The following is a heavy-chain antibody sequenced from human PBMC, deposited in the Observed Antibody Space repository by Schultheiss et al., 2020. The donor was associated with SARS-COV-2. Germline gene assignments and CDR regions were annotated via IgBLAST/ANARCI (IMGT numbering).Heavy chain of an antibody. D-gene: IGHD4-11*01. V-gene: IGHV4-4*07. CDR2: IYTSGST. J-gene: IGHJ4*02. CDR3: ARENYSIPKFDY. CDR1: GGSISSYY. Sequence: SETLSLTCTVSGGSISSYYWSWIRQPAGKGLEWIGRIYTSGSTYYNPSLKSRVTISVDTSKNQFSLKLSSVTAADTAVYYCARENYSIPKFDYWGQGTLVTVSS.